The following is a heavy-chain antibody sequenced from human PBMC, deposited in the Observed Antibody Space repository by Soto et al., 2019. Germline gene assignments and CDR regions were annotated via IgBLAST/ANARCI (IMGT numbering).Heavy chain of an antibody. J-gene: IGHJ6*02. CDR1: GGSFSGYY. D-gene: IGHD2-8*01. CDR3: ARGLIVLMVYASSALSSYYYYGMDV. CDR2: INHSGST. V-gene: IGHV4-34*01. Sequence: PSETLSLTCAVYGGSFSGYYWSWIRQPPGKGLEWIGEINHSGSTNYNPSLKSRVTISVDTSKNQFSLKLSSVTAADTAVYYCARGLIVLMVYASSALSSYYYYGMDVWGQGTTVTVS.